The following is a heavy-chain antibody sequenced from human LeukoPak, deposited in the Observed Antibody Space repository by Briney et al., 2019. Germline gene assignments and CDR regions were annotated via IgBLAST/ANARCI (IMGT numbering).Heavy chain of an antibody. CDR3: ARERIAVAGGYYFYY. Sequence: PSETLSLTCTVSGGSISSYYWSWIRQPPGKGLEWIGYIYYSGSTNYNPSLKSRVTISVDTSKNQFSLKLSSVTAADTAVYYCARERIAVAGGYYFYYWGQGTLVTVSS. V-gene: IGHV4-59*01. J-gene: IGHJ4*02. CDR2: IYYSGST. CDR1: GGSISSYY. D-gene: IGHD6-19*01.